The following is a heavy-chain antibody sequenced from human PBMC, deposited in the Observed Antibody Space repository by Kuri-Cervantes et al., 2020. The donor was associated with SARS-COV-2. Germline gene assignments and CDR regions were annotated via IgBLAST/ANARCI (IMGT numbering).Heavy chain of an antibody. D-gene: IGHD2-21*01. J-gene: IGHJ6*03. V-gene: IGHV3-21*01. CDR2: ISGSGSYI. CDR1: GFTFSGYT. Sequence: LSLTCVGTGFTFSGYTMNWVRQAPGKAPQWVSSISGSGSYIYYADSVKGRFTISRDSAKNSLYLQMNGLRGEDTAVYYCARVAGQGPIYYYYMDVWGKGTTVTVSS. CDR3: ARVAGQGPIYYYYMDV.